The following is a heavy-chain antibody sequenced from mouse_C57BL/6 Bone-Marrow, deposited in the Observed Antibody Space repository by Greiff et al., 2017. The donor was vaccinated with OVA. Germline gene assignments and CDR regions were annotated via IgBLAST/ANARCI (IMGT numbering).Heavy chain of an antibody. CDR3: AKRGNWAMDY. CDR1: GFSLTSYG. J-gene: IGHJ4*01. CDR2: IWRGGST. V-gene: IGHV2-5*01. D-gene: IGHD2-1*01. Sequence: VQRVESGPGLVQPSQSLSITCTVSGFSLTSYGVHWVRQSPGKGLEWLGVIWRGGSTDYNAAFMSRLSITKDNSNSQVFFKMNSLQADDTAIYYCAKRGNWAMDYWGQGTSVTVSS.